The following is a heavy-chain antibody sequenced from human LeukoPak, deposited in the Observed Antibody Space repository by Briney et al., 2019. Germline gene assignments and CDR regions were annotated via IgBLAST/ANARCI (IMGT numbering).Heavy chain of an antibody. CDR3: ARGTVVVPAAAY. V-gene: IGHV3-7*01. Sequence: GGSLRLSCAASGFTFSSYWMSWVRQAPGKGLEWVANIKQDGSEKYYVDSVKGRFTISRDNSKNTLYLQMNSLRAEDTAVYYCARGTVVVPAAAYWGQGTLVTVSS. CDR1: GFTFSSYW. CDR2: IKQDGSEK. J-gene: IGHJ4*02. D-gene: IGHD2-2*01.